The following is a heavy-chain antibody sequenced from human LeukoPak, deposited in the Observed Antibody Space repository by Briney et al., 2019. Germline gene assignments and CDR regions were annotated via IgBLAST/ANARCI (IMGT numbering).Heavy chain of an antibody. D-gene: IGHD3-9*01. CDR3: ARSHVLRYFDWFLGNWYFDL. CDR1: GFTFSNYE. J-gene: IGHJ2*01. V-gene: IGHV3-48*03. CDR2: ISSSGSTI. Sequence: PGGSLRLSCAASGFTFSNYEMNWVRQAPGKGLEWVSYISSSGSTIYYGDSVKGRFTISRDNAKNSVYLQMNSLRAEDTAVYYCARSHVLRYFDWFLGNWYFDLWGRGTLVTVSS.